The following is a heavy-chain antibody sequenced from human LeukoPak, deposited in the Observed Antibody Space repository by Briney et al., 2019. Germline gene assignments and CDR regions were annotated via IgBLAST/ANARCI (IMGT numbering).Heavy chain of an antibody. D-gene: IGHD3-3*01. J-gene: IGHJ4*02. CDR3: ARQAGYYDFWSGYPDY. Sequence: SETLSLTCTVSGGSISSSSYYWGWIRQPPGKGLEWIGSIYYSGSTYYNPSLKSRVTISVYTSKNQFSLKLSSVTAADTAVYYCARQAGYYDFWSGYPDYWGQGTLVTVSS. CDR2: IYYSGST. CDR1: GGSISSSSYY. V-gene: IGHV4-39*01.